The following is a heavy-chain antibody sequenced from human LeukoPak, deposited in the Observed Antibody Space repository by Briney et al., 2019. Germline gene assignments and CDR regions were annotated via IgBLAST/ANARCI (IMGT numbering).Heavy chain of an antibody. Sequence: GRSLRLSCAASGFTFSSYGMHWVRQAPEKGLEWVSTVSGPGTTTYYADSVKGRFTVSRDNSKNTVFLQMDSLRAEDTAVYYCATRRSGNYFATFDYWGQGILVTVSS. V-gene: IGHV3-23*01. CDR1: GFTFSSYG. J-gene: IGHJ4*02. D-gene: IGHD3-22*01. CDR2: VSGPGTTT. CDR3: ATRRSGNYFATFDY.